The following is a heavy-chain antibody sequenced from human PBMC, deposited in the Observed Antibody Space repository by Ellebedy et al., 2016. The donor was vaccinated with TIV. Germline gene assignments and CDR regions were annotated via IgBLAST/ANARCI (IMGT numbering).Heavy chain of an antibody. CDR3: ARVGVEEDGDYGRGSGVDY. J-gene: IGHJ4*02. V-gene: IGHV1-69*13. D-gene: IGHD4-17*01. Sequence: AASVKVCCKASGGTFSSYAISWARQAPGQGLEWMGGIIPIFGTANYAQKFQGRVTITADESTSTAYMELSSLRSEDTAVYYCARVGVEEDGDYGRGSGVDYWGQGTLVTVSS. CDR1: GGTFSSYA. CDR2: IIPIFGTA.